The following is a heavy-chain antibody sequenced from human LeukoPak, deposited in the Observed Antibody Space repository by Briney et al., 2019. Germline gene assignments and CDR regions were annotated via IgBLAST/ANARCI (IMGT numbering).Heavy chain of an antibody. D-gene: IGHD1-26*01. V-gene: IGHV1-8*03. J-gene: IGHJ5*02. CDR3: PIAIRGSYRDMTFDP. CDR2: RNPNSGNT. Sequence: ASVKVSCKASGYTFTSYDINWVRQATGQGPECMGWRNPNSGNTGYAQKFQGRVTITRNTPISTAYMELSRLRSEDPAVYYCPIAIRGSYRDMTFDPWGQGTLVTVSS. CDR1: GYTFTSYD.